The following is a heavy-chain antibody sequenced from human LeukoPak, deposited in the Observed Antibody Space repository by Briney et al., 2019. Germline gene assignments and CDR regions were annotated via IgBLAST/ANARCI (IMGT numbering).Heavy chain of an antibody. D-gene: IGHD5-18*01. V-gene: IGHV3-30*18. CDR1: GFTFSSYG. Sequence: GGSLRLSCAASGFTFSSYGMHWVRQAPGKGLEWVAVISYDGSNKYYADSVKGRFTISRDNSKNTLYLQMNSLRTEDTAVYYCAKGPYTAMDHFDYWGQGTLVTVSS. J-gene: IGHJ4*02. CDR2: ISYDGSNK. CDR3: AKGPYTAMDHFDY.